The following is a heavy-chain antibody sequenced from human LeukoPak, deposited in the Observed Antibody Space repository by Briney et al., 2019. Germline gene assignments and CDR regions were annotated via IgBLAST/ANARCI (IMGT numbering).Heavy chain of an antibody. V-gene: IGHV4-30-4*02. CDR1: GVSISSGDYY. D-gene: IGHD1-26*01. J-gene: IGHJ4*02. CDR2: IYYSGST. Sequence: PSETLSLTCTVSGVSISSGDYYWSWIRQPPGKGLEWIGYIYYSGSTNYNPSLKSRVTISVDTSKNQFSLKVSSATAADTAVYYCARDILMVGATHYFDYWGQGTPVTVSS. CDR3: ARDILMVGATHYFDY.